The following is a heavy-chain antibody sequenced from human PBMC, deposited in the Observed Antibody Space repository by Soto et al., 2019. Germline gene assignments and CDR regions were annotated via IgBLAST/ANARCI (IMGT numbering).Heavy chain of an antibody. CDR1: VFPFGANA. J-gene: IGHJ4*02. Sequence: EVQVLESGGGLVQPGGSLRLSCVVSVFPFGANAMSWVRQAPGKGLEWVSGLSNTGRRTSYADSVKGRFTISRDNSKNTLSLQMNSLRREDTAVYYCARSRNGGVADSFDYWGQGTLVTVSS. CDR2: LSNTGRRT. D-gene: IGHD3-10*01. CDR3: ARSRNGGVADSFDY. V-gene: IGHV3-23*01.